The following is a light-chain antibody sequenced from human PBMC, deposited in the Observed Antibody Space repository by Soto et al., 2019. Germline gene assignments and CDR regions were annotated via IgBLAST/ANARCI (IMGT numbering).Light chain of an antibody. CDR3: QQYGSSYT. CDR2: GAS. CDR1: QSFSSSY. Sequence: EIVLTQTPGTLSLSPGERGTLSCRASQSFSSSYLAWYQQKPGQGPRLLIYGASSRATGIPDRFSASGSGTDFTLTISRLEPEDFAVYYCQQYGSSYTFGQGTNLEI. J-gene: IGKJ2*01. V-gene: IGKV3-20*01.